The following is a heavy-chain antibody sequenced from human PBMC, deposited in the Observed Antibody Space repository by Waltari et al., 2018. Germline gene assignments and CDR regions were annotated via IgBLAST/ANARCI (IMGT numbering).Heavy chain of an antibody. D-gene: IGHD3-22*01. CDR3: ARDSPYDSSGFGAFDI. Sequence: QVQLQESGPGLVKPSQTLSLTCTVSGGSISSGGYYWSWIRQHPGKGLEWIGYIYYSGSTDYHPSLKRLVTISVDTSKNQFSLKLSSVTAADTAVYYCARDSPYDSSGFGAFDIWGQGTMVTVSS. J-gene: IGHJ3*02. CDR1: GGSISSGGYY. V-gene: IGHV4-31*01. CDR2: IYYSGST.